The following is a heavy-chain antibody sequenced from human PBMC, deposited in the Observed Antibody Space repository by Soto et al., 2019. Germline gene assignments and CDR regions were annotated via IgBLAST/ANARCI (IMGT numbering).Heavy chain of an antibody. CDR2: LKSKNDGGTT. D-gene: IGHD3-22*01. CDR1: GFTFSNAW. V-gene: IGHV3-15*07. Sequence: EVQLVESGGGLVKTGWSLRLSCAASGFTFSNAWMNWVRQAPGKGLEWVGRLKSKNDGGTTDYAAPVKRRFTISRDDSKNTLYLQMNSLKSEDTAVYYCTRAPYDSTSLTYYYYYGMDVRGQGTTVTVSS. J-gene: IGHJ6*02. CDR3: TRAPYDSTSLTYYYYYGMDV.